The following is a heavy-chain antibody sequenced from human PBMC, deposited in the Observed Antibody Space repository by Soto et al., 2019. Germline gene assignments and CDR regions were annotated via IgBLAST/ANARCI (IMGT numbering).Heavy chain of an antibody. V-gene: IGHV3-23*01. CDR3: ARYIPGVRYYGMDV. J-gene: IGHJ6*02. CDR2: IGESGTPT. Sequence: GGSLRPSFQPSGFTFSGFPMKWFGQAPGKGLEWVSLIGESGTPTYYADSVKGRFTISRDNSGNTLFLEMYSLRAEDTAVYYCARYIPGVRYYGMDVWGQGTTVTVSS. D-gene: IGHD2-2*01. CDR1: GFTFSGFP.